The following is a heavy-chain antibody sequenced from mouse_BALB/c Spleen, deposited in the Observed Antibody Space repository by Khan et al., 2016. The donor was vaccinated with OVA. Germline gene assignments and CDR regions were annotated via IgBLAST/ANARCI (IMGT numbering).Heavy chain of an antibody. CDR3: ERDRIHY. CDR1: GYTFTSYW. V-gene: IGHV1-7*01. CDR2: SNPTSGYT. J-gene: IGHJ2*01. Sequence: QIQLVQSGAELAKPGASVKMSCKASGYTFTSYWMHWIKQRLGQGLEWIGYSNPTSGYTDYNQKFKDKATLTADKSSSTAYMQLSSLTSDGSAVYYSERDRIHYWGQGTALTVSS. D-gene: IGHD2-14*01.